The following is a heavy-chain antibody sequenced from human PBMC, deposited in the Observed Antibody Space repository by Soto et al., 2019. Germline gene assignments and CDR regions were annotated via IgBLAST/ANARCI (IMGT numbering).Heavy chain of an antibody. V-gene: IGHV3-30*18. J-gene: IGHJ4*02. CDR2: ISYDGSNK. CDR3: AKVWGTGQQLVRAFGY. D-gene: IGHD6-13*01. CDR1: GFTFSSYG. Sequence: GGSLRLSCAASGFTFSSYGMHWVRQAPGKGLEWVAVISYDGSNKYYADSVKGRFTISRDNSKNTLYLQMNSLRAGDTAVYYCAKVWGTGQQLVRAFGYWGQGTLVTVSS.